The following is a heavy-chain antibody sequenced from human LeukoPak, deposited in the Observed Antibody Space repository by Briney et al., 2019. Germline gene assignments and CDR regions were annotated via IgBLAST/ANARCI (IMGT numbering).Heavy chain of an antibody. CDR3: ASCGSYYGDYEGGFDP. CDR1: GYSISSGYY. D-gene: IGHD4-17*01. CDR2: IYYSGST. J-gene: IGHJ5*02. V-gene: IGHV4-38-2*01. Sequence: SETLSLTCAVSGYSISSGYYWGWIRQPPGKGLEWIGSIYYSGSTYYNPSLKSRVTISVDTSKNQFSLKLSSVTAADTAVYYCASCGSYYGDYEGGFDPWGQGTLVTVSS.